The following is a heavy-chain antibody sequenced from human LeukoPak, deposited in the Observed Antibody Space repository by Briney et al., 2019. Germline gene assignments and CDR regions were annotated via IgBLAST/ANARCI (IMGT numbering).Heavy chain of an antibody. CDR2: IYGDDET. D-gene: IGHD1/OR15-1a*01. CDR1: GFIITNNY. V-gene: IGHV3-53*01. CDR3: VREAVMPVAPVNIGTSDRPLYEYYGLDV. Sequence: GGSLRLSCAASGFIITNNYMNWVRQAPGKGLEWVSVIYGDDETNYADSVKGRFTISRDTSKNTLDLQMNSLRADDTAVYYCVREAVMPVAPVNIGTSDRPLYEYYGLDVWGQGTMVTVSS. J-gene: IGHJ6*02.